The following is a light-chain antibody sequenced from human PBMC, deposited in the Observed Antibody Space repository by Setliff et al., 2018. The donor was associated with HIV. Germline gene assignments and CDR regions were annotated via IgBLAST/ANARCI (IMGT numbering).Light chain of an antibody. J-gene: IGLJ1*01. V-gene: IGLV1-40*01. CDR3: QSYDSSLSGYV. Sequence: ERVTISCTGTISNIGTGYDVHWYQQLPGTAPKLLIYDNNNRPSGVPDRFSGSKSGTSASLAITGLQAEDEADYYCQSYDSSLSGYVFGTGTKVTVL. CDR2: DNN. CDR1: ISNIGTGYD.